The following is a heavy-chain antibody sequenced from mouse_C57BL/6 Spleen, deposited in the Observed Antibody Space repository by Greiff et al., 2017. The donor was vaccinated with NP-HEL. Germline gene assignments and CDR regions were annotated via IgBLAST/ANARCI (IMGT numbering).Heavy chain of an antibody. J-gene: IGHJ3*01. CDR2: INPNNGGT. D-gene: IGHD2-1*01. Sequence: SGPELVKPGASVKIPCKASGYTFTDYNMDWVKQSHGKSLEWIGDINPNNGGTIYNQKFKGKATLTVDKSSSTAYMELRSLTSEDTAVYYCARGPYGNPFAYWGQGTLVTVSA. CDR3: ARGPYGNPFAY. V-gene: IGHV1-18*01. CDR1: GYTFTDYN.